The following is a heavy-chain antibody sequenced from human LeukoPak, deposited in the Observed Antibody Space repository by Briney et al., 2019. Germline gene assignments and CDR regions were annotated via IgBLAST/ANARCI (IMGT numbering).Heavy chain of an antibody. CDR2: IYYSGST. CDR3: VLQDDAFDI. J-gene: IGHJ3*02. Sequence: SETLSLTCTVSGGSISSSSYYWGWIRQPPGKGLEWIGSIYYSGSTYYNPSLKGRVTISVDTSKNQFSLKLSSVTAADTAVYYCVLQDDAFDIWGQGTMVTVSS. V-gene: IGHV4-39*01. CDR1: GGSISSSSYY.